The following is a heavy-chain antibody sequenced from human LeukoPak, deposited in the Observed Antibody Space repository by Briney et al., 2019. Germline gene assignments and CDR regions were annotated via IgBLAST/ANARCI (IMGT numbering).Heavy chain of an antibody. CDR1: GFSLGTSGVG. CDR3: GHRRGGYNWNHGDFDY. D-gene: IGHD1-14*01. V-gene: IGHV2-5*02. Sequence: SGPTLVNPTETLTLTCSFSGFSLGTSGVGVGWIRQSPGKALEWLALIYWDDDKRYSPSLRNRLTIIKDTSKNQVVLIMINMDTVGTGTYYCGHRRGGYNWNHGDFDYWGQGTLVTVSS. CDR2: IYWDDDK. J-gene: IGHJ4*02.